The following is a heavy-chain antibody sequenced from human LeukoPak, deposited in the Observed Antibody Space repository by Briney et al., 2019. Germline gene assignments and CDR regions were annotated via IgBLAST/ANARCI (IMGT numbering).Heavy chain of an antibody. V-gene: IGHV4-34*01. J-gene: IGHJ3*02. CDR3: ARGEGIVVVPASRRAFDI. D-gene: IGHD2-2*01. CDR2: INHSGST. CDR1: GGSFSGYY. Sequence: SETLSLTCAVYGGSFSGYYWSWIRQPPGKGLEWIGEINHSGSTNYNPSLKSRVTISVDTSKNQFSLKLSSVTAADTAVYYCARGEGIVVVPASRRAFDIWGQGTMVTVSS.